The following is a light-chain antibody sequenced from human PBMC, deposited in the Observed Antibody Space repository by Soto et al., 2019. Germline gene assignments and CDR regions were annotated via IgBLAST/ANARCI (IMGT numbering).Light chain of an antibody. CDR1: RSISSW. CDR3: QQYNSYSYT. V-gene: IGKV1-5*03. J-gene: IGKJ2*01. Sequence: DIQMTQSPSTLSASVADRVTITCRASRSISSWLAWYQQKPGKAPKLLIYKASSLESGVPSRFSGSGSGTEFTLTISSLQPDDFATYYCQQYNSYSYTFGQGTKLESK. CDR2: KAS.